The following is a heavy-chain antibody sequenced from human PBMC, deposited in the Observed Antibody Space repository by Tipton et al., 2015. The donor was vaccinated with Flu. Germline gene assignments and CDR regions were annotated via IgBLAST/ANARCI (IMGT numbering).Heavy chain of an antibody. CDR1: GYSISSGHY. CDR3: ARDRSDIWSIQYNFDS. D-gene: IGHD3-9*01. V-gene: IGHV4-38-2*02. CDR2: IYHSEST. J-gene: IGHJ4*02. Sequence: LRLSCSVSGYSISSGHYWGWIRQPPGKGLEWIGSIYHSESTYYNPSLKSRVTMSVDTSKNQFSLKLSSVTAADTAVYYCARDRSDIWSIQYNFDSWGQGTLVTVSP.